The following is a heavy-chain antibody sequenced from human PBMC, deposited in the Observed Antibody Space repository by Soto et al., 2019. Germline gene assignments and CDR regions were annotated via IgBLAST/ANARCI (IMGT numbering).Heavy chain of an antibody. J-gene: IGHJ6*02. CDR1: RGSFSGFY. CDR3: ARGRGYVYGSNFYGLDV. Sequence: SETLSLTCGVYRGSFSGFYWRWVRHTPGGGLEWIGEINHSGTTNYNPSFQNRVTISVDKSTNNFSLKMTSVTAADAAVYYCARGRGYVYGSNFYGLDVWGQGTTVTVSS. V-gene: IGHV4-34*01. CDR2: INHSGTT. D-gene: IGHD6-25*01.